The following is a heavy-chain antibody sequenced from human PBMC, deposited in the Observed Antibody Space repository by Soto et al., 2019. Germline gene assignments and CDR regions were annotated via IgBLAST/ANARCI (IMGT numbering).Heavy chain of an antibody. CDR3: ATRIPTVSKIGGGYYYYYYLDV. CDR1: GYTLTELS. V-gene: IGHV1-24*01. CDR2: FDPEDGET. D-gene: IGHD4-4*01. J-gene: IGHJ6*03. Sequence: ASVKVSCKVSGYTLTELSMHWVRQAPGKGLEWMGGFDPEDGETIYAQKFQGRVTMTEDTSTDTAYMELSSLRSEDTAVYYCATRIPTVSKIGGGYYYYYYLDVWGKGTTVTVSS.